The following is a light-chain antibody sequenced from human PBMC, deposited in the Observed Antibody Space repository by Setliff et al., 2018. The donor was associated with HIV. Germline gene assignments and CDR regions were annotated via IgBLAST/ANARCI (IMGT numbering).Light chain of an antibody. CDR3: SSYAITNTLL. CDR1: SSDVGGYNY. J-gene: IGLJ1*01. Sequence: QSALTQPASVSGSPGQSITISCTGTSSDVGGYNYVSWYQQHPGKAPKLIIYEVRNRPSGVSNRFSGSKSGNTASLTISGLQAEDEADYYCSSYAITNTLLFGTGTKGTVL. CDR2: EVR. V-gene: IGLV2-14*01.